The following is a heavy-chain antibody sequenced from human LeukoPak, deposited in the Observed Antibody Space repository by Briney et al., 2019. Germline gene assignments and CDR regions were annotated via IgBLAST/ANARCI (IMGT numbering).Heavy chain of an antibody. CDR3: ARSHIAAVTGFAFDI. D-gene: IGHD2-21*02. V-gene: IGHV4-39*01. CDR2: VYYRGST. J-gene: IGHJ3*02. Sequence: SETLSLTCTVSGGSISSSSYYWGWIRQPPGKGLEWIGSVYYRGSTYYNPSLKSRVTITVDTSKNQFSLKLSSVTAADTTVYYCARSHIAAVTGFAFDIWGQGTLVTVSS. CDR1: GGSISSSSYY.